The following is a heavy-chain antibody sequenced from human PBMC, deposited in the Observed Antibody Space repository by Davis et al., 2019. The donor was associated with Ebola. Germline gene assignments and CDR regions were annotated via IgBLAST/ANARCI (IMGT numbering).Heavy chain of an antibody. Sequence: SVKVSCKASGGTFSSYAISWVRQAPGQGLEWMGGIIPIFGTANYAQKFQGRVTITADESTSTAYMEMSSLRSEDTAVYYCAREGDIVATIGAFDIWGQWTMVTVSS. CDR3: AREGDIVATIGAFDI. CDR1: GGTFSSYA. V-gene: IGHV1-69*13. CDR2: IIPIFGTA. J-gene: IGHJ3*02. D-gene: IGHD5-12*01.